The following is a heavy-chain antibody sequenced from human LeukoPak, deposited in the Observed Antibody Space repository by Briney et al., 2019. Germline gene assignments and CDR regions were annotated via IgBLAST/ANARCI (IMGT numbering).Heavy chain of an antibody. CDR2: IIPIFGTA. D-gene: IGHD3-3*01. Sequence: GASVKVSCKASGGTFSSYAISWVRQAPGQGLEWMGGIIPIFGTANYAQKFQGRVTITADKSTSTAYMELSSLRSEDTAVYYCARGPPDNSRRENYDFWSGSANWGQGTLVTVSS. V-gene: IGHV1-69*06. J-gene: IGHJ4*02. CDR1: GGTFSSYA. CDR3: ARGPPDNSRRENYDFWSGSAN.